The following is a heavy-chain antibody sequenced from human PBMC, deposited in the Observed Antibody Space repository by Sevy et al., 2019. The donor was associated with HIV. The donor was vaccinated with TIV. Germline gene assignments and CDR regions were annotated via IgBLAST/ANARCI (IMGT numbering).Heavy chain of an antibody. CDR2: IGAYNGNI. D-gene: IGHD3-10*01. V-gene: IGHV1-18*01. CDR1: GYTFSSFG. Sequence: ASVKVSCKASGYTFSSFGVSWVRQAPGQGLEWMGWIGAYNGNIKYAQNLQDRVTMTTDTSTSTAYMELTSLTSDDTVVYFCARISTVRGLFNYFDPWGQGTLVTVSS. CDR3: ARISTVRGLFNYFDP. J-gene: IGHJ5*02.